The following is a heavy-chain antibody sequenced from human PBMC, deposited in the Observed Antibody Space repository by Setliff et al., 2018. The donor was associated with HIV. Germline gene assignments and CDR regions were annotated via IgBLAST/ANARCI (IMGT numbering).Heavy chain of an antibody. CDR1: GGSIRNGLYY. J-gene: IGHJ6*02. Sequence: SETLSLTCTVSGGSIRNGLYYWHWIRQPPGKGLEWIGSVYYSGSTYYKPSLKSRVTISVDTSKNQFSLRLSSVTAADRAVYYCARDARLSGSYYGMDVWGQGTTVTVSS. D-gene: IGHD1-26*01. CDR2: VYYSGST. V-gene: IGHV4-39*07. CDR3: ARDARLSGSYYGMDV.